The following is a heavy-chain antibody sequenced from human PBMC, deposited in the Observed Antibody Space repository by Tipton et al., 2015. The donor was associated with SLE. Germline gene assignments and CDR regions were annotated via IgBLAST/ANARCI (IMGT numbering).Heavy chain of an antibody. V-gene: IGHV3-48*03. CDR1: GFTFSSYE. CDR3: ARDASTMVRGVIITGSWYFDL. D-gene: IGHD3-10*01. CDR2: ISSSGSTI. J-gene: IGHJ2*01. Sequence: SLRLSCAASGFTFSSYEMNWVRQAPGKGLEWASYISSSGSTIYYADSVKGRFTISRDNAKNSLYLQMNSLRAEDTAVYYCARDASTMVRGVIITGSWYFDLWGRGTLVTVSS.